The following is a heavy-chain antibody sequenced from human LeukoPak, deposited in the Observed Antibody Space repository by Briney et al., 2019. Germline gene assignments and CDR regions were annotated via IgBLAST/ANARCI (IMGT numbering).Heavy chain of an antibody. CDR1: GFTFSSYA. CDR3: ANPPSPSPHLGYCSSTSCYIVY. V-gene: IGHV3-23*01. CDR2: ISGSGGST. Sequence: GGSLRLSCAASGFTFSSYAMSWVRQAPGKGLEWVSAISGSGGSTYYADSVKGRFTISRDNSKNTLYLQMNSLRAEDTAVYYCANPPSPSPHLGYCSSTSCYIVYWGQGTLVTVSA. J-gene: IGHJ4*02. D-gene: IGHD2-2*02.